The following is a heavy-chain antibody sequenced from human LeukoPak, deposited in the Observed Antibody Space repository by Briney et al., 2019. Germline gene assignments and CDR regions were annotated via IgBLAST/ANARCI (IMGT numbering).Heavy chain of an antibody. J-gene: IGHJ3*02. V-gene: IGHV3-23*01. CDR1: GFTFSSYA. CDR3: AKEGYCSSTSCPGDAFDI. Sequence: GGSLRLSCAASGFTFSSYAMSWVRQAPGKGLEWVSAISGSGGSTYYADSVKGRFTISRDNSKNTLYLQMNSLRAEDTAVYYCAKEGYCSSTSCPGDAFDIWGQGTMVTVSS. D-gene: IGHD2-2*01. CDR2: ISGSGGST.